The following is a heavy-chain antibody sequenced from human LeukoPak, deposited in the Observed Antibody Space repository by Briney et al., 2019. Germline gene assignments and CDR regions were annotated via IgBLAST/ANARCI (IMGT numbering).Heavy chain of an antibody. D-gene: IGHD6-19*01. V-gene: IGHV4-59*01. CDR3: ARDRRDPSGWYYFDY. J-gene: IGHJ4*02. CDR2: IYYSGST. CDR1: GGSISSYY. Sequence: SETLSLTCTVSGGSISSYYWSWIRQPPGKGLEWIGYIYYSGSTNYNPSLKSRVTISVDTSKNQFSLKLSSVTAADTAVYYCARDRRDPSGWYYFDYWGQGTLVTVSS.